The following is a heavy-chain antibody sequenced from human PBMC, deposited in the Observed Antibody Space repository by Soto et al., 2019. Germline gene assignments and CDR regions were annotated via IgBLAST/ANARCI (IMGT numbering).Heavy chain of an antibody. CDR2: INHSGST. CDR3: ARGPYYDFWSGYYPFYYYYYGMDV. Sequence: PSETLSLTCAVYGGSFSGYYWSWIRQPPGKGLEWIGEINHSGSTNYNPSLKSRVTISVDTSKNQFSLKLSSVTAADTAVYYCARGPYYDFWSGYYPFYYYYYGMDVWAKGPRSPSP. V-gene: IGHV4-34*01. D-gene: IGHD3-3*01. J-gene: IGHJ6*02. CDR1: GGSFSGYY.